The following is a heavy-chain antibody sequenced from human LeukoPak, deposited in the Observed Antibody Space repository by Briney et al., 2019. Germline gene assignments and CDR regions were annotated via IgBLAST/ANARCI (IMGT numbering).Heavy chain of an antibody. CDR3: ARDHSIGRGNWFDP. J-gene: IGHJ5*02. CDR1: GVTFSIYC. Sequence: GGSLRLSCAASGVTFSIYCMHCVRDALGKGLVCVLRIIGDVGGTTYADSVKGRFTISRDNAKNTLYLQMNSLRAEDTAVYYCARDHSIGRGNWFDPWGQGTLVTVSS. D-gene: IGHD2/OR15-2a*01. CDR2: IIGDVGGT. V-gene: IGHV3-74*01.